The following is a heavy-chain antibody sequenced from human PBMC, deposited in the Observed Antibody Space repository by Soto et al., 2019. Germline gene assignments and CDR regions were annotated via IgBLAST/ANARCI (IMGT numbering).Heavy chain of an antibody. CDR1: GFSFTNYW. CDR2: IDGVGTGT. Sequence: EVQLVQSVGGSVQPGGSLRLSCAASGFSFTNYWMHWVRQVPGKGLVWVSRIDGVGTGTSYFDSVRGRFTISRDNAENTLYLQMNCLGAEGTAVYYCTTGFEYWGQGTRVNVSS. V-gene: IGHV3-74*01. CDR3: TTGFEY. J-gene: IGHJ4*02.